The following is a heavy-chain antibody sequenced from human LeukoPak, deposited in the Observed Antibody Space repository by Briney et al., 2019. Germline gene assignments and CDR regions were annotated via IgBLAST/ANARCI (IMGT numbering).Heavy chain of an antibody. Sequence: PGGSLRLSCAASGFTFDEYAIHWVRQAPGKGLEWVSLISEDGSRTYYADSVKGRFTISRDNSKNSLYLQMNSLRTEDTAFYYCAKDLTQLYLAFAYWGQGTLVTVSS. CDR1: GFTFDEYA. J-gene: IGHJ4*02. D-gene: IGHD5-18*01. CDR2: ISEDGSRT. CDR3: AKDLTQLYLAFAY. V-gene: IGHV3-43*02.